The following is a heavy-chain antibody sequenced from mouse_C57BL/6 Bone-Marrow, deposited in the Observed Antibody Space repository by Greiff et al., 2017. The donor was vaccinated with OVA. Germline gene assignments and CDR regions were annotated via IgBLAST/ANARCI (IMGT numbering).Heavy chain of an antibody. Sequence: EVKVVESGGGLVKPGGSLKLSCAASGFTFRDYGMHWVRQAPEKGLEWVAYISSGSSTIYYADTVKGRFTISRDNAKNTLFLHMTSLRSEDTAMYYCAKLTGRRGYYFDYWGQGTTLTVAS. CDR2: ISSGSSTI. J-gene: IGHJ2*01. D-gene: IGHD4-1*01. CDR1: GFTFRDYG. CDR3: AKLTGRRGYYFDY. V-gene: IGHV5-17*01.